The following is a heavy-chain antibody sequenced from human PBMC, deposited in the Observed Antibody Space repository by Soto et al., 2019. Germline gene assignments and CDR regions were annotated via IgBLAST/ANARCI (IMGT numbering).Heavy chain of an antibody. CDR2: ISAYNGNT. Sequence: ASVKVSCKASGYTFTSYGISWVRQAPGQGLEWMGWISAYNGNTNYAQKLQGRVTMTRNTSISTAYMELSSLRSEDTAVYYCAGEYSSSSNYYYGMDVWGQGTTVTVSS. D-gene: IGHD6-6*01. CDR3: AGEYSSSSNYYYGMDV. V-gene: IGHV1-18*01. CDR1: GYTFTSYG. J-gene: IGHJ6*02.